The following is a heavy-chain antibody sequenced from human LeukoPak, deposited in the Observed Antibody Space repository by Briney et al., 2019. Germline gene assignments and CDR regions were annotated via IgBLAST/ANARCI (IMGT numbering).Heavy chain of an antibody. D-gene: IGHD2-2*01. V-gene: IGHV1-46*03. CDR2: IIPNGGGT. Sequence: GASVKVSCKTSGYTFTSYYMHWMRQAPGQGLEWVGMIIPNGGGTSSAQKFQGRVTMTRDTSTSTVYMDLSSLRSEDTAIYYCARRGRCISTSCNLDYCGQGTLLTVSS. J-gene: IGHJ4*02. CDR1: GYTFTSYY. CDR3: ARRGRCISTSCNLDY.